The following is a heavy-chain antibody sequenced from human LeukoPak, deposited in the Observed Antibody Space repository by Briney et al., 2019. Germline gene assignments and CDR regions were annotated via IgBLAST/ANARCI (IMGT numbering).Heavy chain of an antibody. CDR1: GFSFNSYS. V-gene: IGHV3-21*01. D-gene: IGHD2-2*01. Sequence: GGSLRLSCTASGFSFNSYSMNWVRQAPGKGLEWVSSISRSSNYIYYADSMKGRFTISRDNAKNSLYLQMNSLRAEDTAVYYCARGPATFDYWGQGTLVTVSS. CDR3: ARGPATFDY. J-gene: IGHJ4*02. CDR2: ISRSSNYI.